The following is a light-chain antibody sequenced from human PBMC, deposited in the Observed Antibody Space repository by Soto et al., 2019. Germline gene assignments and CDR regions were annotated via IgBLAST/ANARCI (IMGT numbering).Light chain of an antibody. V-gene: IGKV3-11*01. CDR2: DAS. J-gene: IGKJ4*01. CDR3: QQRTTWPPSLT. CDR1: QSVNNY. Sequence: EIVLTQSPATLSLSPGERATLSCRASQSVNNYLAWYQQKPGQVPRLLIYDASNRATGIPARFSGSGSGTDFTLTIRSLEPEDFAVYYCQQRTTWPPSLTFGGGTKVESK.